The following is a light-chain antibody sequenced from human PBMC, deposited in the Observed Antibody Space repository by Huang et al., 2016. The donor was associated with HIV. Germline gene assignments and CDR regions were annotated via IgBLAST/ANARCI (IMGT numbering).Light chain of an antibody. CDR2: WAS. J-gene: IGKJ4*01. CDR1: QSVLYSSKNKNY. V-gene: IGKV4-1*01. CDR3: QQYYSTPLT. Sequence: IVMTQSPDSLAVSRGERATINCKSSQSVLYSSKNKNYLAWYQQKPGQPPKLLIYWASTRESGVPDRFSGSGSGTDFTLTISSLQAEDVAVYYCQQYYSTPLTFGGGTKVEIK.